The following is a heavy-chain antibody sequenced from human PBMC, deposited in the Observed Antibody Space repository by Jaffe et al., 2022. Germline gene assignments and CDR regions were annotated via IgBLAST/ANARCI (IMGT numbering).Heavy chain of an antibody. J-gene: IGHJ6*03. CDR2: INHSGST. CDR3: ARGGLRMTLRYFGVYMDV. D-gene: IGHD3-9*01. V-gene: IGHV4-34*01. Sequence: QVQLQQWGAGLLKPSETLSLTCAVYGGSFSGYYWSWIRQPPGKGLEWIGEINHSGSTNYNPSLKSRVTISVDTSKNQFSLKLSSVTAADTAVYYCARGGLRMTLRYFGVYMDVWGKGTTVTVSS. CDR1: GGSFSGYY.